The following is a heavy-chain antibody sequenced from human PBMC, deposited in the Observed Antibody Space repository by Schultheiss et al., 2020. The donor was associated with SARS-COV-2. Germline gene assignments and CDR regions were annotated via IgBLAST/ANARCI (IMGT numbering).Heavy chain of an antibody. CDR2: INHSGST. V-gene: IGHV4-39*07. CDR3: ASPNLTPFDY. Sequence: SQTLSLTCTVSGGSISSSSYYWSWIRQPPGKGLEWIGEINHSGSTNYNPSLKSRVTISVDTSKNQFSLKLSSVTAADTAVYYCASPNLTPFDYWGQGTLVTVSS. J-gene: IGHJ4*02. D-gene: IGHD4-23*01. CDR1: GGSISSSSYY.